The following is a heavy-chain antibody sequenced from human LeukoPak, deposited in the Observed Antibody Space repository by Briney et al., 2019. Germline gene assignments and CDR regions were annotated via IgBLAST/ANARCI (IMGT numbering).Heavy chain of an antibody. CDR1: GFTFSSYG. Sequence: GGSLRLSCAASGFTFSSYGMHWVRQAPGKGLEWVAVISFDGSNKYYADSVKGRFTISRDNPKNTLYLQMNSLRAEDTAVYYCAKDRIWSSGWGTTFDFWGQGTLVTVSS. D-gene: IGHD6-19*01. CDR3: AKDRIWSSGWGTTFDF. J-gene: IGHJ4*02. V-gene: IGHV3-30*18. CDR2: ISFDGSNK.